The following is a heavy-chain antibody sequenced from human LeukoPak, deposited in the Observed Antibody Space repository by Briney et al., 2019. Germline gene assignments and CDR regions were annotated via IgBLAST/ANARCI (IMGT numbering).Heavy chain of an antibody. CDR2: IRYDGSNK. CDR1: GFTFSSYG. V-gene: IGHV3-30*02. D-gene: IGHD3-22*01. Sequence: GGSLRLSCAASGFTFSSYGRHGSRQAPGKGLEGVAFIRYDGSNKYYAGSVKGRSTISRDNSKNTLYLQMNSLRPEDTAVYYCAKAKPFYDNSGYYPDYWGQGTLVTVSS. CDR3: AKAKPFYDNSGYYPDY. J-gene: IGHJ4*02.